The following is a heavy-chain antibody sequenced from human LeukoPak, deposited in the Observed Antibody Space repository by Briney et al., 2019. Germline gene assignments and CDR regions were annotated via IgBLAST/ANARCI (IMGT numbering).Heavy chain of an antibody. CDR1: GGSVSSGSYY. Sequence: SETLSLTCTVSGGSVSSGSYYWSWIRQPPGKGLEWIGYIYYSGSTNYNPPLKSRVTISVDTSKNQFSLKLSSVTAADTAVYYCARESNYYDSSGYYPDYWGQGTLVTVSS. J-gene: IGHJ4*02. V-gene: IGHV4-61*01. D-gene: IGHD3-22*01. CDR2: IYYSGST. CDR3: ARESNYYDSSGYYPDY.